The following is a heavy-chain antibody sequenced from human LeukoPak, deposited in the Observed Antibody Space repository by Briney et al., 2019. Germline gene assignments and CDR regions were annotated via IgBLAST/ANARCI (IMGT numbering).Heavy chain of an antibody. CDR2: ITPKSGDT. D-gene: IGHD3-3*02. Sequence: ASVKVTCKASGYTFSDFYIHWVRQAPGQGLEYVGWITPKSGDTYSPQRFQGRVTMTRDASISTAYMELSSLRSDDTAVYFCARVRLANERAWAYWGQGTLVTVSS. J-gene: IGHJ4*02. CDR3: ARVRLANERAWAY. V-gene: IGHV1-2*02. CDR1: GYTFSDFY.